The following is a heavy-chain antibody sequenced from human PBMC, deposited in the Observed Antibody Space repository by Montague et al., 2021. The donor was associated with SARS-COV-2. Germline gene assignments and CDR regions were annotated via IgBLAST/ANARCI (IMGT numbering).Heavy chain of an antibody. J-gene: IGHJ5*02. V-gene: IGHV4-39*01. CDR2: KNCSRSP. D-gene: IGHD3/OR15-3a*01. CDR1: GVAISNSSYC. Sequence: SETLSLTRTVSGVAISNSSYCWIWQRPGKGMELVWTRCKNCSRSPNSXPSLKSTVTISVDTSQNQFSLRLSSVAAADTAVYYCASGLVGWFDAWGQGTMVTVSS. CDR3: ASGLVGWFDA.